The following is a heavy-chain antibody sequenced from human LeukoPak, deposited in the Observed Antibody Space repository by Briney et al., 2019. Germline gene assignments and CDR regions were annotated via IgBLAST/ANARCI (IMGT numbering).Heavy chain of an antibody. CDR1: GFTFSSYS. CDR2: ISSSSSYI. D-gene: IGHD3-3*01. J-gene: IGHJ1*01. V-gene: IGHV3-21*01. CDR3: ARDYYGRRYYDFWSGPEYFQH. Sequence: GGSQRLSCAASGFTFSSYSMNWVRQAPGKGLEWVSSISSSSSYIYYADSVKGRFTISRDNAKNSLYLQMNSLRAEDTAVYYCARDYYGRRYYDFWSGPEYFQHWGQGTLVTVSS.